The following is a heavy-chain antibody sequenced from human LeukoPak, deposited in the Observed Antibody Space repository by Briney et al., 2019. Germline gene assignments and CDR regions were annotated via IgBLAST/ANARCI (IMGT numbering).Heavy chain of an antibody. CDR3: AKDPGVGDYFDH. CDR1: GFSFDDFT. CDR2: ISWHGETI. D-gene: IGHD3-10*01. Sequence: GGSLRLSCAASGFSFDDFTMHWVRQGPGKGLGCVSSISWHGETISYGDSVKGRFSVSRDNNKNSLYLQMDSLKTEDTAVYFCAKDPGVGDYFDHWGQGTLVTVSS. V-gene: IGHV3-43*01. J-gene: IGHJ4*02.